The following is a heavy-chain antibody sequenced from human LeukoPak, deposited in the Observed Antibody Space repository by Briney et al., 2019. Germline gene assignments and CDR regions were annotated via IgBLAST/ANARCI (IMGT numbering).Heavy chain of an antibody. CDR3: ARIRREMATTSFDY. D-gene: IGHD5-24*01. CDR1: GGSISSGGYY. V-gene: IGHV4-31*03. J-gene: IGHJ4*02. CDR2: IYYSGST. Sequence: SETLSLTCTVSGGSISSGGYYWSWIRQHPGKGLEWIGYIYYSGSTYYNPSLKSRVTISVDTSKNQFSLRLSSVTAADTAVYYCARIRREMATTSFDYWGQGTLVTVSS.